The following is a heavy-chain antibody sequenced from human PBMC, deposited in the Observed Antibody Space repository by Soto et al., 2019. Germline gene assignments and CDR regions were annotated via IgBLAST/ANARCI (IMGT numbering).Heavy chain of an antibody. J-gene: IGHJ4*02. CDR2: ISNDGSNK. D-gene: IGHD6-19*01. CDR3: SRGVDVAEGDY. CDR1: GFTFRSYS. Sequence: QVQLVESGGGVVQPGRSLRLSCAASGFTFRSYSMHWVRQAPGKGLEWVAVISNDGSNKYYADSVKGRFTISRDNSKNTLYLEMNGLRGEDTAVYFCSRGVDVAEGDYWGQGTLVTVSS. V-gene: IGHV3-30-3*01.